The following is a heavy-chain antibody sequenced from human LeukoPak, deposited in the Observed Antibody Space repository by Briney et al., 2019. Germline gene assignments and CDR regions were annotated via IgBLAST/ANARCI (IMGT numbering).Heavy chain of an antibody. Sequence: SETLSLTCTVSGGSISSYYWSWIRQPPGKGLEWIGYIYYSGSTNYNPSLKSRVTMSVDTSKNQFSLKLSSVTVADTAVYYCAILSFGVDDYWGQGTLVTVSS. CDR2: IYYSGST. CDR3: AILSFGVDDY. J-gene: IGHJ4*02. CDR1: GGSISSYY. V-gene: IGHV4-59*12. D-gene: IGHD3-3*01.